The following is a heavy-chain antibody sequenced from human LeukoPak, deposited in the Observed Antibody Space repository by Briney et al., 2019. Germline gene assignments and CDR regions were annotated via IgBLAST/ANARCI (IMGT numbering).Heavy chain of an antibody. D-gene: IGHD6-19*01. CDR2: IRYDGSNK. V-gene: IGHV3-30*02. CDR1: GFSFSSYG. CDR3: AGSQWLVLSY. Sequence: GGSLRLSCAASGFSFSSYGMHWVRQAPGKGLEWVAFIRYDGSNKYYADSVKGRFTISRDNSKNTLYLQMNSLRAEDTAVYYCAGSQWLVLSYWGQGTLVTVSS. J-gene: IGHJ4*02.